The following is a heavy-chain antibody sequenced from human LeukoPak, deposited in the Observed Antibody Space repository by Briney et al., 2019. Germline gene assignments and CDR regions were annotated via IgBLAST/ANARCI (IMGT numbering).Heavy chain of an antibody. CDR3: AREVGAYYDFWSGYYTNWFDP. D-gene: IGHD3-3*01. Sequence: SVKVSSKASVGTFSSYAISWVRQAPGQGLEWMGRIIPILGIANYAQKFQGRVTITADKSTSTAYMELSSLRSEDTAVYYCAREVGAYYDFWSGYYTNWFDPWGQGTLVTVSS. V-gene: IGHV1-69*04. CDR2: IIPILGIA. CDR1: VGTFSSYA. J-gene: IGHJ5*02.